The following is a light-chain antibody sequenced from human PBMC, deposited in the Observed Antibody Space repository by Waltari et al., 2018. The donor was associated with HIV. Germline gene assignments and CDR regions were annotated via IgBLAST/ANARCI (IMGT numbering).Light chain of an antibody. CDR2: GAS. Sequence: EIVMTQSPATLSVSLGERATLSCRASHSVSSDLAWYQQKPGQSPRLLIYGASIRVTGIPGRFSGSWSGTEFTLTITRLQSEDLAVYYCQQYSSWPITFGQGTKLEIK. CDR3: QQYSSWPIT. V-gene: IGKV3-15*01. J-gene: IGKJ2*01. CDR1: HSVSSD.